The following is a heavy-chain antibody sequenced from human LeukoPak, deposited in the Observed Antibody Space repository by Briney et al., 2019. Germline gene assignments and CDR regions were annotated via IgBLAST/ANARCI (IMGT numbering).Heavy chain of an antibody. CDR3: ARGLHYYVAMDG. D-gene: IGHD3-10*02. CDR1: GFTFNAYA. J-gene: IGHJ6*02. CDR2: IGSDNKP. V-gene: IGHV3-23*05. Sequence: PGGSVRLSCEPSGFTFNAYAIPWVRQAPGKGVEGVSSIGSDNKPHYSEAVKGRFAFSRDNSKNMLFLQLNSLRAEDTALYYCARGLHYYVAMDGWGQGATVTVSS.